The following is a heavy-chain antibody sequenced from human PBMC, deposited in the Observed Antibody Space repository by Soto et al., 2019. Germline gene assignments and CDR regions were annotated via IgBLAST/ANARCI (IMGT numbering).Heavy chain of an antibody. J-gene: IGHJ4*02. CDR3: ARHEDVATYMDLAYFKS. CDR1: GDSLSSGNYY. V-gene: IGHV4-61*01. CDR2: IYYSGNT. Sequence: QVQLQESGPGLVQPSETLSLTCTVSGDSLSSGNYYWSWIRQPPGKGPEWIGYIYYSGNTKYSPSVKGRVTISIDTSKNQFSLRVSSVTAADTAVYYCARHEDVATYMDLAYFKSWGEGTLVTVSS. D-gene: IGHD5-12*01.